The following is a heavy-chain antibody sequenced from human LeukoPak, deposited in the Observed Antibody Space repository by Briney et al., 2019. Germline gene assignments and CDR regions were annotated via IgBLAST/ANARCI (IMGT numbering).Heavy chain of an antibody. V-gene: IGHV3-23*01. Sequence: PGGSLRLSCAASGFTFSSYAMSWVRQAPGKGLEWVSAISGSGGSTYYADSVKGRFTISRDNSKNTLYLQMNSLRAEDTAVYYCAKWSIVVVPAAYYYFDYWGQGTLVTVSS. CDR1: GFTFSSYA. J-gene: IGHJ4*02. CDR2: ISGSGGST. CDR3: AKWSIVVVPAAYYYFDY. D-gene: IGHD2-2*01.